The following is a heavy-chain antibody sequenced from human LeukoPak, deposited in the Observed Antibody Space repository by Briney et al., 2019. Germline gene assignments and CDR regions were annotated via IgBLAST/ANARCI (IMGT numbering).Heavy chain of an antibody. V-gene: IGHV3-48*03. CDR1: GFTSSSFE. J-gene: IGHJ3*02. CDR2: ISRSGSTI. CDR3: ARGRPGAFDI. Sequence: GGSLRLSCAASGFTSSSFEMNWVRQAPGKGLKWVSYISRSGSTIYYADSVKGRFPISRDNAKNSLYLQMNSLRVVDTAVYYCARGRPGAFDIWGQGTMVTVSS.